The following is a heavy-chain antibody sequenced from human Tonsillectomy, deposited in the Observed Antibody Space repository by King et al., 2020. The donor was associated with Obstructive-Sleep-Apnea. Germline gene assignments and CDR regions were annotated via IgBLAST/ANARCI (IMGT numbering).Heavy chain of an antibody. CDR3: ARNGYDYVYVNY. D-gene: IGHD5-12*01. CDR2: IYYSGST. J-gene: IGHJ4*02. Sequence: QLQESGPGLVKPSQTLSLTCTVSVGSISSGGDYCSWSLQHPGKGLEWIGYIYYSGSTYYNQSLKSRVNILLDTSKNQFSLKLSSVTASDTAGYYCARNGYDYVYVNYWGQGTLVTVSS. CDR1: VGSISSGGDY. V-gene: IGHV4-31*03.